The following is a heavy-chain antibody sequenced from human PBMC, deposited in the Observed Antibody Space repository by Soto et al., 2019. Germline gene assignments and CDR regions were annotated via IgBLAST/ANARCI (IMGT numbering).Heavy chain of an antibody. Sequence: QVQLQESGPGLVKPSETLSLTCTVSGGSISSYYWSWIRQPPGKGLEWIGCIYYSGSTNYNPSLKSRVTISVDTSKNQFSLKLSSVTAADTAVYYCARLRCSGGSCQLDYWGQGTLVTVSS. J-gene: IGHJ4*02. V-gene: IGHV4-59*08. D-gene: IGHD2-15*01. CDR1: GGSISSYY. CDR3: ARLRCSGGSCQLDY. CDR2: IYYSGST.